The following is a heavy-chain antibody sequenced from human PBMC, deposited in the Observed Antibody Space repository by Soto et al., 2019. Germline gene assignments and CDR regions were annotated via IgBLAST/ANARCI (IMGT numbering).Heavy chain of an antibody. CDR2: VYFNGNT. V-gene: IGHV4-59*01. D-gene: IGHD3-16*01. CDR3: ASVTFGGVVPDH. CDR1: AASFSKYY. Sequence: PSETLSLTCTVSAASFSKYYWTWIRQPPGKGLEWIGYVYFNGNTNYNPFLKRRVSISIDTSKNQISLTLNSVTAADTAVYYCASVTFGGVVPDHWGKGTLVTVSS. J-gene: IGHJ4*02.